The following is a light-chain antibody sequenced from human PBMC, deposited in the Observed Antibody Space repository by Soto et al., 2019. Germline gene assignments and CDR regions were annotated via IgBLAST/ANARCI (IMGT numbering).Light chain of an antibody. CDR1: SSNIGSNY. V-gene: IGLV1-47*01. J-gene: IGLJ1*01. CDR3: AAWDDSLSGSYV. CDR2: RNT. Sequence: QSVLTQPPSASGTPGQRVTISCSGSSSNIGSNYVYWYQQLPGTAPKLLIYRNTQPPSGVPDRFSASKSGTSASLAISGLRSEDVADYYCAAWDDSLSGSYVFGTGTRSPS.